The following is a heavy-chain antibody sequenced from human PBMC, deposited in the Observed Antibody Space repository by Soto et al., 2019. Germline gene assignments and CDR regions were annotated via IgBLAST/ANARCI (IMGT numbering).Heavy chain of an antibody. CDR3: ARSRSHSKIYCSGGSCYSGSRYFDY. Sequence: SETLSLTCTVSGGSISSYYWSWIRQPPGKGLEWIGYIYYSGSTNYNPSLKSRVTILVDTSKNQFSLKLSSVTAADTAVYYCARSRSHSKIYCSGGSCYSGSRYFDYWGQGTLVTVSS. D-gene: IGHD2-15*01. V-gene: IGHV4-59*12. CDR1: GGSISSYY. CDR2: IYYSGST. J-gene: IGHJ4*02.